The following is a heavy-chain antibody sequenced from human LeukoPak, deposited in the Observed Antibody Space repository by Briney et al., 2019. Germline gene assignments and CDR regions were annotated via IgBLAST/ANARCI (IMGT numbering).Heavy chain of an antibody. J-gene: IGHJ4*02. CDR3: AKASIAGAIGVLDY. Sequence: GGSLRLSCAAFGFTFNNYWMSWVRQAPGKGLEWVANINQDGGGKHYVDSVKGRFTISRDNAKNSLYLQMNSLRAEDTAVYFCAKASIAGAIGVLDYWGQGTLVTVSS. CDR1: GFTFNNYW. D-gene: IGHD1-26*01. V-gene: IGHV3-7*01. CDR2: INQDGGGK.